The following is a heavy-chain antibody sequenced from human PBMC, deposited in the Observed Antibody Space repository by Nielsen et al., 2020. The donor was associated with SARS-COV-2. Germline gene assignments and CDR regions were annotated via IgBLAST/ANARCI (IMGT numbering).Heavy chain of an antibody. CDR3: AREWIQLWRFDY. V-gene: IGHV4-39*02. CDR1: GGSISSSSYY. Sequence: SETLSLTCTVSGGSISSSSYYWGWIRQPPGKGLEWIGSIYYSGSTYYNPSLKSRVTISVDTSKNQFSLKLSSVTAADTAVYYCAREWIQLWRFDYWGQGTLVTVSS. D-gene: IGHD5-18*01. CDR2: IYYSGST. J-gene: IGHJ4*02.